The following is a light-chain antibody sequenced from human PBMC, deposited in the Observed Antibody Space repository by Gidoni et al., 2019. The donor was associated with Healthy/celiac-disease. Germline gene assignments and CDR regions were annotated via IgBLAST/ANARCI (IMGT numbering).Light chain of an antibody. Sequence: GKAPKLMIYDVSNRPSGVSNRFSGSKSGNTASLTISGLQAEDEADYYCSSYTSSSTPWVFGTGTKVTVL. V-gene: IGLV2-14*03. CDR2: DVS. CDR3: SSYTSSSTPWV. J-gene: IGLJ1*01.